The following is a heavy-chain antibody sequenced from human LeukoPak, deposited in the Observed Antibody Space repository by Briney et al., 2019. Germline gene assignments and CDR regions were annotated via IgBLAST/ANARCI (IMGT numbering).Heavy chain of an antibody. CDR3: AKRGVVIRVILVGFHKEAYYFDS. J-gene: IGHJ4*02. Sequence: GGSLRLSCASSGFTFRSYVMTWVRQAPGKGLEWVAGISDSGGRTNYADSVKGRFTISRDNPKNTLYLQMNSLRAEDTAVYFCAKRGVVIRVILVGFHKEAYYFDSWGQGALVTVSS. CDR1: GFTFRSYV. V-gene: IGHV3-23*01. CDR2: ISDSGGRT. D-gene: IGHD3-22*01.